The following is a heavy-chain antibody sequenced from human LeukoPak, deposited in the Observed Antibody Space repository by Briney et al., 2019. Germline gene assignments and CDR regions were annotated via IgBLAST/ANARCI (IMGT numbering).Heavy chain of an antibody. CDR1: GGSISSGGYY. Sequence: SETLSLTCTVSGGSISSGGYYWSWIRQHPGKGLEWIGYIYYSGSTYYNPSLKSRVTISVDTSKNQLSLKLSSVTAADTAVYYCARVRFRAFDIWGQGTMVTVSS. J-gene: IGHJ3*02. CDR2: IYYSGST. CDR3: ARVRFRAFDI. V-gene: IGHV4-31*03. D-gene: IGHD3-10*01.